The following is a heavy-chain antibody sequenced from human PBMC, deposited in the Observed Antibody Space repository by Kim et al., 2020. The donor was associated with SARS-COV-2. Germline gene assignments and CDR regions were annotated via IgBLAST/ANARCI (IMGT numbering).Heavy chain of an antibody. CDR2: INPNSGGT. Sequence: ASVKVSCKASGYTFTGYYMHWVRQAPGQGLEWMGWINPNSGGTNYAQKFQGWVTMTRDTSISTAYMELSRLRSDDTAVYYCARECRSGGSYYGMDVWGQGTTVTVSS. CDR1: GYTFTGYY. CDR3: ARECRSGGSYYGMDV. D-gene: IGHD2-15*01. J-gene: IGHJ6*02. V-gene: IGHV1-2*04.